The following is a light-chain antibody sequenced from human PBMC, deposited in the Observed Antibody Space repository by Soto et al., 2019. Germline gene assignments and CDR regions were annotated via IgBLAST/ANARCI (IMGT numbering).Light chain of an antibody. CDR1: QTVSSK. CDR3: QQYGSPPWT. Sequence: IVLTRSPGTLSSSPWERAALSFMASQTVSSKLAWYQHKPGQAPRLLIYGASSRATGIPDRFSGSGSGTDFTLTISRLEPEDFAVYYCQQYGSPPWTFGQGTKVDNK. J-gene: IGKJ1*01. CDR2: GAS. V-gene: IGKV3-20*01.